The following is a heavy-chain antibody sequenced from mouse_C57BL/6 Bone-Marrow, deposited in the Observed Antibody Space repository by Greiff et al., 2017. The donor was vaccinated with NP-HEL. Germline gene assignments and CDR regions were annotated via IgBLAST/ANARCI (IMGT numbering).Heavy chain of an antibody. D-gene: IGHD2-2*01. Sequence: EVKLMESGGGLVKPGGSLKLSCAASGFTFSSYAMSWVRQTPEKRLEWVATISDGGSYTYYPDNVKGRFTISRDHAKNTLYLQMSHLKSEDTAMYYCARGGVLWLRRDYAMDYWGQGTSVTVAS. V-gene: IGHV5-4*03. CDR2: ISDGGSYT. J-gene: IGHJ4*01. CDR1: GFTFSSYA. CDR3: ARGGVLWLRRDYAMDY.